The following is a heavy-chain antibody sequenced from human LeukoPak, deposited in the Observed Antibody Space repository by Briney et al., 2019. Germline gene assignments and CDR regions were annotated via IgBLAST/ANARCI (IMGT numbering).Heavy chain of an antibody. CDR1: GGTFSSYA. V-gene: IGHV1-69*13. CDR2: IIPIFGTA. Sequence: SVKVSCKASGGTFSSYAISWVRQAPGQGLEWMGGIIPIFGTADYAQKFQGRVTITADESTSTAYMELSSLRSEDTAVYYCARGFMVRGVIEYDYWGQGTLVTVSS. D-gene: IGHD3-10*01. CDR3: ARGFMVRGVIEYDY. J-gene: IGHJ4*02.